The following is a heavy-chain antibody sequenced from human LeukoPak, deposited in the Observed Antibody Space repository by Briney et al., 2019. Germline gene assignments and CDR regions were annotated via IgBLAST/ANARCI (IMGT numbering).Heavy chain of an antibody. J-gene: IGHJ4*02. CDR1: GFTFGSSD. CDR2: ISGDGDAS. D-gene: IGHD1-26*01. CDR3: AKDIAGANDC. V-gene: IGHV3-23*01. Sequence: GGSLRLSCEAFGFTFGSSDMTWVRQAPGKGPEWVSTISGDGDASNCADSVKGRFTISRDNSKNILYLQMNSLRAEDTAIYYCAKDIAGANDCWGQGNLVTVSS.